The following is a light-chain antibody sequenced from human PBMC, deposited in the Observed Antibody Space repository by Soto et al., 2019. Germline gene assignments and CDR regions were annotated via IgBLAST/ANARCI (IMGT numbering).Light chain of an antibody. Sequence: HSVLTQPPSVPAAPGQRIPISCTGSNSNLGAGFDVHWYQQFQGIAPKIIIYSTSNRPSGVPDRLSGSKSGTSASLDITGFQADDWADYYCKSYARSGVGILVGVGTKLTVL. CDR3: KSYARSGVGIL. V-gene: IGLV1-40*01. CDR2: STS. CDR1: NSNLGAGFD. J-gene: IGLJ2*01.